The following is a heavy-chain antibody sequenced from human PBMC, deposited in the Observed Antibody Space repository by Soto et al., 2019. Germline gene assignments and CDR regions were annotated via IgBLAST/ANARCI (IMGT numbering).Heavy chain of an antibody. Sequence: GESLKISCKGSGYSFTSYWISWVRQMPGKGLEWMGRIDPSDSYTNYSPSFQGHVTISADKSISTAYLQWSSLKASDTAMYYCTILYDSSGYYHSDAFDIWGQGTMVTVSS. CDR2: IDPSDSYT. J-gene: IGHJ3*02. V-gene: IGHV5-10-1*01. CDR1: GYSFTSYW. D-gene: IGHD3-22*01. CDR3: TILYDSSGYYHSDAFDI.